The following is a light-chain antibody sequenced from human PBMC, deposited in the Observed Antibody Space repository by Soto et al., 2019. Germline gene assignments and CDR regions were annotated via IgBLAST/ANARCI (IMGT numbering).Light chain of an antibody. V-gene: IGKV3-20*01. Sequence: SVLTQSPGTLSLSPGERATLSCRTGQRVSSSYLAWYQQKSGQTPRLLLYGASNRATGIPDRFSGSGSGTDFTLTISRLEPEDFAVYYCQQYGNSQWTFGQGTKGDMK. J-gene: IGKJ1*01. CDR2: GAS. CDR3: QQYGNSQWT. CDR1: QRVSSSY.